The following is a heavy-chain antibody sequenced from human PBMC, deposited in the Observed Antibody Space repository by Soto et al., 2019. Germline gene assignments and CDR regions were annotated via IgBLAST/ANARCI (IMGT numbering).Heavy chain of an antibody. Sequence: GGSLRLSCAASGFTFSDYYMSWIRQAPGKGLEWVSYISSSGSTIYYADSVKGRFTISRDNAKNSLYLQMNSLRAEDTAVYYCARVGALMYNWKYRSANYLDYWGQGTLVTGSS. J-gene: IGHJ4*02. CDR1: GFTFSDYY. CDR3: ARVGALMYNWKYRSANYLDY. D-gene: IGHD1-20*01. V-gene: IGHV3-11*01. CDR2: ISSSGSTI.